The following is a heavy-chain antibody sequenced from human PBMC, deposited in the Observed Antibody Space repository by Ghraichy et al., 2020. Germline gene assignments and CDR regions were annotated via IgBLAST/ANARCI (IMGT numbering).Heavy chain of an antibody. CDR1: GVTFSTHA. V-gene: IGHV1-3*04. CDR3: ARDRCNNGVCNFDY. J-gene: IGHJ4*02. Sequence: ASVKVSCKASGVTFSTHAILWVRQAPGQGLEWMGWINTGNGNTKYSQKFQGRGTITRDTSASTVYMELSSLRSEDTAVYYCARDRCNNGVCNFDYWGQGTFVTV. CDR2: INTGNGNT. D-gene: IGHD2-8*01.